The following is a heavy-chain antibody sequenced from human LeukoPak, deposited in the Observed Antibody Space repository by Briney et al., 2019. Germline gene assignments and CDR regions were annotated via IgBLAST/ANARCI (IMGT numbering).Heavy chain of an antibody. D-gene: IGHD6-19*01. CDR2: VYYTGST. J-gene: IGHJ3*01. Sequence: SETLSLTCSVSDGSINTISDYWGWVRQPPGKGLEWIGSVYYTGSTYYNAPFKSRVTISIDTSKNQFSLSLSAVTAADTAMYYCAREDAVSSDDAFDLWGQGTMVTVS. V-gene: IGHV4-39*07. CDR1: DGSINTISDY. CDR3: AREDAVSSDDAFDL.